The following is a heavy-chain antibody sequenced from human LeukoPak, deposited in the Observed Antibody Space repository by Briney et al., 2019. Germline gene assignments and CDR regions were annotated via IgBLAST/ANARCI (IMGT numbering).Heavy chain of an antibody. CDR1: GYTFTGYY. V-gene: IGHV1-2*02. J-gene: IGHJ3*02. CDR2: INPNSGGT. Sequence: GASVKVSCKASGYTFTGYYMHWVRQAPGQGLEWMGWINPNSGGTNYAQKFQGRVTMTRDTSISTAYMELSRLRSDDTAVYYCARASGITVAVDAFDIWGQGTMVTVSS. D-gene: IGHD4-23*01. CDR3: ARASGITVAVDAFDI.